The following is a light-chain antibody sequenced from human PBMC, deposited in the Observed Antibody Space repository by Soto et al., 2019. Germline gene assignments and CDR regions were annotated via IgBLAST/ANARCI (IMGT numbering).Light chain of an antibody. CDR2: AAS. V-gene: IGKV1-9*01. CDR1: QGISSY. CDR3: QQLNSPT. J-gene: IGKJ3*01. Sequence: DIQLTQSPSFLSASVGDRVTITCRASQGISSYLAWYQQKPGKAPKLLIYAASTLKSGVPSRFSGSGSGTEFTLTISSRQHEDFATYYWQQLNSPTFGPGTKVDIK.